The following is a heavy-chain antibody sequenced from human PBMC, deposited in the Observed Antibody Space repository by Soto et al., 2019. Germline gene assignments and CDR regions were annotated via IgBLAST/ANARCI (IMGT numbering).Heavy chain of an antibody. CDR3: ARDLWPYYYGSGSYCF. CDR2: ISAYNGNT. Sequence: QVPLVQSGAEVKKPGASVKVSCKASGYTFTSYGISWVRQAPGQGLEWMGWISAYNGNTNYAQKLQGRVTMTTDTSTSTAYMELRSLRSDDTAVYYCARDLWPYYYGSGSYCFWGQGTLVTVSS. CDR1: GYTFTSYG. V-gene: IGHV1-18*01. D-gene: IGHD3-10*01. J-gene: IGHJ4*02.